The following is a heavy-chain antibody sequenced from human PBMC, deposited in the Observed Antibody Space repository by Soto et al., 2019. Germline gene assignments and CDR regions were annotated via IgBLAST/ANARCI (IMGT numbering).Heavy chain of an antibody. V-gene: IGHV3-23*01. D-gene: IGHD1-26*01. CDR2: ISGSGGST. Sequence: GGSLRLSCAASGFTFSSYAMSWVRQAPGKGLEWVSAISGSGGSTYYADSGKCRFTISRDNSKNTLYLQMNSLRAEDTAVYYCAKFSAEYYLYYYYYGMDVWGQGTTVTVSS. J-gene: IGHJ6*02. CDR1: GFTFSSYA. CDR3: AKFSAEYYLYYYYYGMDV.